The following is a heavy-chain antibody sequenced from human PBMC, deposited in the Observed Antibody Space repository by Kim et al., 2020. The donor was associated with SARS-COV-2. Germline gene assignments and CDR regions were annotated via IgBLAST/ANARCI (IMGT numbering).Heavy chain of an antibody. J-gene: IGHJ5*02. D-gene: IGHD6-13*01. V-gene: IGHV4-59*09. Sequence: SPSLESRVSISLDTSLNQISLKLTSVTAADTAVYYCARGQIITAPGSWLDPWGRGILVTVSS. CDR3: ARGQIITAPGSWLDP.